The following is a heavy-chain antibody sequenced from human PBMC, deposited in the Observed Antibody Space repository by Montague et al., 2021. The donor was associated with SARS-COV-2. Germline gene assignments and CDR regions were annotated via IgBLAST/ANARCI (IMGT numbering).Heavy chain of an antibody. J-gene: IGHJ4*02. D-gene: IGHD3/OR15-3a*01. Sequence: SLRLSCAASEFTFSGSALSWVRQAPGKGLEWVSNIYGATGRTFYADSVKGRFTMSRENSKNTLYLQMNSLRVDDTAVYYCAKVDSVFPWGQGTLVTVSS. CDR3: AKVDSVFP. V-gene: IGHV3-23*03. CDR1: EFTFSGSA. CDR2: IYGATGRT.